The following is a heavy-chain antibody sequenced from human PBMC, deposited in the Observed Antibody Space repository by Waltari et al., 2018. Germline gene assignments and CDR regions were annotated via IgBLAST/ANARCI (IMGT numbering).Heavy chain of an antibody. J-gene: IGHJ4*02. CDR2: IIPNSIKT. V-gene: IGHV3-21*01. CDR3: ASDPSMQHVAAGGY. D-gene: IGHD2-8*01. CDR1: GFSFSIYP. Sequence: EVQVVESGGGVVQPGGSVRLSCLTSGFSFSIYPMNWVRQAPGKGLEWVSSIIPNSIKTYYLESVRGRFTISRDNARNSLYLQMDSLRVEDSAVYYCASDPSMQHVAAGGYWGQGTLVTVSS.